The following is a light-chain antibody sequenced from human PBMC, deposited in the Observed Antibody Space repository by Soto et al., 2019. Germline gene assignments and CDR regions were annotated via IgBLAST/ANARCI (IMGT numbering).Light chain of an antibody. V-gene: IGLV1-40*01. J-gene: IGLJ3*02. CDR2: NNL. CDR3: QAYDYSLTAFV. Sequence: QSVLTQPPSVSGAPGQRVTISCTGSSSNFGAGYEVHRYKQLPGAAPTLVIFNNLNRPSGVPERFSGSKSGTSASLAITGLQAEDEADYYCQAYDYSLTAFVFGGGTKVTVL. CDR1: SSNFGAGYE.